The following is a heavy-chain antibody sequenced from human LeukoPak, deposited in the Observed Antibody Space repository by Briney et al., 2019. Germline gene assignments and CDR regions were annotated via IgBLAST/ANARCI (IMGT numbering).Heavy chain of an antibody. CDR2: ISSSSYI. D-gene: IGHD6-19*01. J-gene: IGHJ5*02. CDR3: ARTYSSGVSWFDP. V-gene: IGHV3-21*01. Sequence: GGSLRLSCEASGFTFSRDSMNWVRQAPGKGLEWVSSISSSSYIDYADSVKGRFTISRDNAKNSLYLQMNSLRAEDTAVYYCARTYSSGVSWFDPWGQGTLVTVSS. CDR1: GFTFSRDS.